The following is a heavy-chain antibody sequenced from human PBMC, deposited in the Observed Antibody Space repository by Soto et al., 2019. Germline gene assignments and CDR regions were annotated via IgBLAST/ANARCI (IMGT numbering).Heavy chain of an antibody. D-gene: IGHD3-10*01. Sequence: SETLSLTCTASGGSISSGDYYWSWIRQPPGKGLEWIGYIYYSGSTNYNPSLKSRVTISVDTSKNQFSLKLSSLIAANTAVYNCAKHSPPFFYGWGPWDVGGQGTTVPVSS. J-gene: IGHJ6*02. V-gene: IGHV4-30-4*01. CDR2: IYYSGST. CDR1: GGSISSGDYY. CDR3: AKHSPPFFYGWGPWDV.